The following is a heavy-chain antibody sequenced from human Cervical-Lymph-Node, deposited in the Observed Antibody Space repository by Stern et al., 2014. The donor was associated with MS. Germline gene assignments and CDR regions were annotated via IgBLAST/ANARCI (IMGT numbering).Heavy chain of an antibody. J-gene: IGHJ5*02. CDR3: ARAGADRQWRLSFDP. CDR2: ISTGGGT. V-gene: IGHV4-61*02. Sequence: QVQLQESGPGLVKPSQTLSLTCTVSGASISSGLFYWSWIRQPAGKGLEWIGPISTGGGTDYNPSLKGRVSISVDMSKSQYSLKLSSVTAADTAVYYCARAGADRQWRLSFDPWGQGTLVTVSS. D-gene: IGHD6-19*01. CDR1: GASISSGLFY.